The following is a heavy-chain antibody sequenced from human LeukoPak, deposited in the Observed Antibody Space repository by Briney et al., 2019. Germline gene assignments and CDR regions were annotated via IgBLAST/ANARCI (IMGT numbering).Heavy chain of an antibody. CDR1: GFTFSSYA. CDR2: ISGSGGST. CDR3: AKDSLVVPAANFDY. Sequence: PGGSLRLSCAASGFTFSSYAMSWVRQAPGKGLEWVSAISGSGGSTYYADSVKGRSTISRDNSKNTLYLQMNSLRAEDTAVYYCAKDSLVVPAANFDYWGQGTLVTVSS. V-gene: IGHV3-23*01. J-gene: IGHJ4*02. D-gene: IGHD2-2*01.